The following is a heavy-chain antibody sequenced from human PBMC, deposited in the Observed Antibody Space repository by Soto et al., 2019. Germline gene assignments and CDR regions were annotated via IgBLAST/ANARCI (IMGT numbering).Heavy chain of an antibody. CDR3: ARWIEAEMAYYYGMDV. Sequence: GASVKVSCEASGGTFSSYAISWVRQAPGQGVEWMGGIIPIFGTANYAQKFQGRVTITADESTCTAYMELSSLRSEDTAVYYCARWIEAEMAYYYGMDVWGQGTTVTVSS. V-gene: IGHV1-69*13. J-gene: IGHJ6*02. D-gene: IGHD2-2*03. CDR1: GGTFSSYA. CDR2: IIPIFGTA.